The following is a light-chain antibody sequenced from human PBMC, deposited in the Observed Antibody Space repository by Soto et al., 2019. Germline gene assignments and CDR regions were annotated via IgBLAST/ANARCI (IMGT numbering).Light chain of an antibody. Sequence: EIVLTQSPGTLSLSPVERAALSCGASQSVGSSYLAWYQQKPGQAPRLLIYGASSRATDIPDRFSGSGSGTDFTLTISRLEPEDFAVYYCQQYVSSQITFGQGTRLEI. CDR3: QQYVSSQIT. CDR1: QSVGSSY. CDR2: GAS. J-gene: IGKJ5*01. V-gene: IGKV3-20*01.